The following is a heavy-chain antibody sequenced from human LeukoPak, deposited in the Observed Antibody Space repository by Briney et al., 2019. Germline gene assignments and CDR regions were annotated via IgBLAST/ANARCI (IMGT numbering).Heavy chain of an antibody. D-gene: IGHD2-21*02. CDR3: ARGEVVVVTAIRYYYYGMDV. CDR2: NIPILGIA. CDR1: GGTFSSYT. V-gene: IGHV1-69*02. J-gene: IGHJ6*02. Sequence: EASVKVSCKASGGTFSSYTISWVRQAPGQGLEWMGRNIPILGIANYAQKFQGRVTITADKSTSTAYMELSSLRSEDTAVYYCARGEVVVVTAIRYYYYGMDVWGQGTTVTVSS.